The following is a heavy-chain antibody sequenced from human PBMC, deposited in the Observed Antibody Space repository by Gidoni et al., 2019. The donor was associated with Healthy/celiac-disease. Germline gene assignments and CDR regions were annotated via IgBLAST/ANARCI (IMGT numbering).Heavy chain of an antibody. CDR3: ARSMTTVTTTDWFDP. J-gene: IGHJ5*02. Sequence: QVQLVQSGAEVKKPGSSVKVSCKASGGPFSSYAISWVRQAPGQGLEWMGGIIPILGTANYAQKFQGRVTITADESTSTAYMELSSLRSEDTAVYYCARSMTTVTTTDWFDPWGQGTLVTVSS. V-gene: IGHV1-69*01. CDR1: GGPFSSYA. CDR2: IIPILGTA. D-gene: IGHD4-17*01.